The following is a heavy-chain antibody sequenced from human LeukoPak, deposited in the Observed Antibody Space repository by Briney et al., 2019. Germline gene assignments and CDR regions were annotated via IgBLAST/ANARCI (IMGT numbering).Heavy chain of an antibody. CDR2: ISPSGTDI. CDR3: ARDLERITLVRGVIPNWFDP. D-gene: IGHD3-10*01. CDR1: GFTFTDTY. V-gene: IGHV3-11*04. Sequence: PGGSLRLSCAVSGFTFTDTYMTWIRQAPGKGLESLSYISPSGTDISYADSVKGRFTISRDNAKNSLYLQMNSLRAEDTAVYYCARDLERITLVRGVIPNWFDPWGQGTLVTVSS. J-gene: IGHJ5*02.